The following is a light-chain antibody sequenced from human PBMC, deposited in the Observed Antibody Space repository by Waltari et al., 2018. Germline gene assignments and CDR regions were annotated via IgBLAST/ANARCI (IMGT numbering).Light chain of an antibody. CDR1: QSLTVNY. Sequence: EIVLTQSPDILSLSPGDTATLSCRASQSLTVNYLAWYQQKPGQAPRLLIYAASSRATGVPDRFGGSGSGAHFTLAISRLEPEDFAVYYCQQFESAPRTFGQGTKVEIK. CDR2: AAS. J-gene: IGKJ1*01. V-gene: IGKV3-20*01. CDR3: QQFESAPRT.